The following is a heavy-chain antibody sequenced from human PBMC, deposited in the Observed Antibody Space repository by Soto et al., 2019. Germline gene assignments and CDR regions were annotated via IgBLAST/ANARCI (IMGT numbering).Heavy chain of an antibody. J-gene: IGHJ5*02. CDR1: GYTLTELS. V-gene: IGHV1-24*01. Sequence: ASVKVSCKVSGYTLTELSMHWVRQAPGKGLEWMGGFDPEDGETIYAQKFQGRVTMTEDTSTDTAYMELSSLRSEDTAVYYCATVRGTENWFDPWGQGTLVTVSS. CDR3: ATVRGTENWFDP. CDR2: FDPEDGET.